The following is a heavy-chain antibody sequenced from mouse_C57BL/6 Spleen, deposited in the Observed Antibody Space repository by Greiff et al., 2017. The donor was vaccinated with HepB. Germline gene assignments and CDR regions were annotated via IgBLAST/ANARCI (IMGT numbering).Heavy chain of an antibody. Sequence: QVHVKQPGTELVKPGASVKLSCKASGYTFTSYWMHWVKQRPGQGLEWIGNINPSNGGTNYNEKFKSKATLTVDKSSSTAYMQLSSLTSEDSAVYYCARKIVTTRYWYFDVWGTGTTVTVSS. D-gene: IGHD2-5*01. CDR2: INPSNGGT. CDR1: GYTFTSYW. J-gene: IGHJ1*03. CDR3: ARKIVTTRYWYFDV. V-gene: IGHV1-53*01.